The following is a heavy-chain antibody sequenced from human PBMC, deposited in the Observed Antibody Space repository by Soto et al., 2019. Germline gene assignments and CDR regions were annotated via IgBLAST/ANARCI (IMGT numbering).Heavy chain of an antibody. D-gene: IGHD6-6*01. CDR2: INPNSGAT. CDR3: ARDPGQLNYYGMDV. Sequence: ASVKVSCKASGYTFTGHYIHWVRQAPGQGLEWMGWINPNSGATRYAQKFQGRVTMTRDTSISTAYMEVSKLRSDDTAVYSCARDPGQLNYYGMDVWGRGTTVTVSS. CDR1: GYTFTGHY. V-gene: IGHV1-2*02. J-gene: IGHJ6*02.